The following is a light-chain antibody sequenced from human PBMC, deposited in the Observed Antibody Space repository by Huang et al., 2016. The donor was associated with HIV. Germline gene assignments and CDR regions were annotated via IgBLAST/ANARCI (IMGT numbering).Light chain of an antibody. CDR3: QQYNSYPWT. Sequence: DIQMTPSPSTLSASVGDRVTITCRASQSISSWFAWYQQKPGKAPKLLIYDASSLESGVPSRFSGSGSGTEFTLTINSLQPENFATYYCQQYNSYPWTFGQGTKVEVK. J-gene: IGKJ1*01. CDR2: DAS. V-gene: IGKV1-5*01. CDR1: QSISSW.